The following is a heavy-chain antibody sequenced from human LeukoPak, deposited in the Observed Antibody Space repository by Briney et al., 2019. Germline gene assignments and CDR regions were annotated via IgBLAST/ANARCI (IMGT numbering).Heavy chain of an antibody. J-gene: IGHJ4*02. V-gene: IGHV1-3*01. CDR1: GYTFTSYA. CDR3: IIAAAGTVGYYFDY. CDR2: INAGNGNT. Sequence: GASVKVSCKASGYTFTSYAMHWVRQAPGQRLEWMGWINAGNGNTKYSQKFQGRVTITRDTSASTAYMELSSLRSEDTAVYYCIIAAAGTVGYYFDYWGQGTLVTVSS. D-gene: IGHD6-13*01.